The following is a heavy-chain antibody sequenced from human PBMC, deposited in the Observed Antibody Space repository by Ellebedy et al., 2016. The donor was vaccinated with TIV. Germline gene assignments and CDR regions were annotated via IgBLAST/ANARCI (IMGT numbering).Heavy chain of an antibody. V-gene: IGHV3-72*01. CDR1: GFTFSDQP. Sequence: SLKISXAASGFTFSDQPMDWVRQAPGMGLEWVGRSRNKADNYATVYAASVRGRFIISRDGSKNSLYLQMNSLKTEDTAVYYCTKGFYWDWGQGTLVTVAS. D-gene: IGHD3-9*01. CDR3: TKGFYWD. CDR2: SRNKADNYAT. J-gene: IGHJ4*02.